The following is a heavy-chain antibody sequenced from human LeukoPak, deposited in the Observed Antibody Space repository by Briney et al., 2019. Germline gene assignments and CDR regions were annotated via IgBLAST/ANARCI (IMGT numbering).Heavy chain of an antibody. V-gene: IGHV5-51*01. Sequence: GESLKIFCKGSGYSFTSYWIGWVRQMPGKGLEWMGIIYPGDSDTRYSPSFQGQVTISADKSISTAYLQWSSLKASDTAMYYCARRYGSVRTLYYFDYWGQGTLVTVSS. CDR3: ARRYGSVRTLYYFDY. D-gene: IGHD3-10*01. J-gene: IGHJ4*02. CDR2: IYPGDSDT. CDR1: GYSFTSYW.